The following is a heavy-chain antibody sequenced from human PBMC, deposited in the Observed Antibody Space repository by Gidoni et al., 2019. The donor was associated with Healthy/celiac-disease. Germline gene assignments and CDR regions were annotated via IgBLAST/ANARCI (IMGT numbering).Heavy chain of an antibody. CDR3: AKDPTGVDKGVVTPEGTDY. D-gene: IGHD3-3*01. V-gene: IGHV3-23*01. Sequence: EVQPLESGGGLVQPGGSLRFSRAASGFTFRSYAMSWVRQAPGKGLEWFSAISGSGGSTYYADSVKGRFTISRDNSKNTLYLQMNSLRAEDTAVYYCAKDPTGVDKGVVTPEGTDYWGQGTLVTVSS. CDR2: ISGSGGST. CDR1: GFTFRSYA. J-gene: IGHJ4*02.